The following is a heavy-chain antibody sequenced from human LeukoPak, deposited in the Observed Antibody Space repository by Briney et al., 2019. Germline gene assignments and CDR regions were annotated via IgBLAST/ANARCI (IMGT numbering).Heavy chain of an antibody. J-gene: IGHJ4*02. Sequence: SETLSLTCAVSGGSISSGGYSWSWIRQPPGKGLEWIGYIYHSGSTNYNPSLKSRVTISVDTSKNQFSLKLSSVTAADTAVYYCARALVVRGVIKGRAFDYWGQGTLVTVSS. D-gene: IGHD3-10*01. V-gene: IGHV4-30-2*01. CDR1: GGSISSGGYS. CDR3: ARALVVRGVIKGRAFDY. CDR2: IYHSGST.